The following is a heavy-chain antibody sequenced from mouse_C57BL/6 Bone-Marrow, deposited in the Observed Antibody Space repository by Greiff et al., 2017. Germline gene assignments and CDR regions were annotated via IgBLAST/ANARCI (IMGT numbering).Heavy chain of an antibody. J-gene: IGHJ4*01. Sequence: QVQLQQPGAELVMPGASVKLSCKASGYTFTSYWMHWVKQRPGQGLEWIGEIDPSDSYTNYNQKFNGKSTLTVDKSSSTAYMQLSSLTSEDSAVYYCAREGLRNLYAMDYWGQGTSVTVSS. CDR1: GYTFTSYW. D-gene: IGHD2-4*01. CDR2: IDPSDSYT. V-gene: IGHV1-69*01. CDR3: AREGLRNLYAMDY.